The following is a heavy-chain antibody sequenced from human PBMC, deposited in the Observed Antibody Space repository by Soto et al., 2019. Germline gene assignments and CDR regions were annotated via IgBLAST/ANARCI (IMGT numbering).Heavy chain of an antibody. V-gene: IGHV3-48*01. CDR2: ISSSSSTI. CDR3: ARDGWVYAILEQVRYYMDV. CDR1: GFTFSSYS. Sequence: GGSLRLSCAASGFTFSSYSMNWVRQAPGKGLEWVSYISSSSSTIYYADSVKGRFTISRDNAKNSLYLQMNSLRAEDTAVYYCARDGWVYAILEQVRYYMDVWGKGTTVTVSS. J-gene: IGHJ6*03. D-gene: IGHD2-8*01.